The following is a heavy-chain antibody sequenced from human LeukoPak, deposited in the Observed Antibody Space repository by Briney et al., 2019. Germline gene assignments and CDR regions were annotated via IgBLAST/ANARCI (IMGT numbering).Heavy chain of an antibody. CDR1: GFTFSSYS. CDR3: ARAAMVRGVIIPHFDY. Sequence: PGGSLRLSCAASGFTFSSYSMNWVRQAPGEGLEWVSYISSSSSTIYYADSVKGRFTISRDNAKNSLYLQMNSLRDEDTAVYYCARAAMVRGVIIPHFDYWGQGTLVTVSS. J-gene: IGHJ4*02. CDR2: ISSSSSTI. V-gene: IGHV3-48*02. D-gene: IGHD3-10*01.